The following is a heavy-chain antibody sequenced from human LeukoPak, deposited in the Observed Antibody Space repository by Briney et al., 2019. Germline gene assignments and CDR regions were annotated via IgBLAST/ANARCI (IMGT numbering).Heavy chain of an antibody. CDR3: ARETPYCSSTSCDNRGSDNWFDP. D-gene: IGHD2-2*02. J-gene: IGHJ5*02. V-gene: IGHV1-18*01. CDR2: ISTYNGNT. Sequence: GASVNVSCKASGYTFTSYGISWVRQAPGQGLEWIGWISTYNGNTNYAQKLQGRVTMTTDTSTSTAYMELRSLRSDDTAVYYCARETPYCSSTSCDNRGSDNWFDPWGQGTLVTVSS. CDR1: GYTFTSYG.